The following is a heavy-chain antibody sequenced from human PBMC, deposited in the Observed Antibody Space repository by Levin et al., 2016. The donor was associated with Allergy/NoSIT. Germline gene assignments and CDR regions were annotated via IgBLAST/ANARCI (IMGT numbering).Heavy chain of an antibody. CDR2: IWYDGSNK. D-gene: IGHD5-12*01. CDR1: GFTFSSYG. V-gene: IGHV3-33*01. J-gene: IGHJ4*02. Sequence: GGSLRLSCAASGFTFSSYGMHWVRQAPGKGLEWVAVIWYDGSNKYYADSVKGRFTISRDNSKNTLYLQMNSLRAEDTAVYYCARDLFTPGGGTSGRMGYWGQGTLVTVSS. CDR3: ARDLFTPGGGTSGRMGY.